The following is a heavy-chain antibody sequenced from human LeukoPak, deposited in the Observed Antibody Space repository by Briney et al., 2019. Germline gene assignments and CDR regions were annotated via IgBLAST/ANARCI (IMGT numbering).Heavy chain of an antibody. D-gene: IGHD1-1*01. CDR1: GYSFTSYW. J-gene: IGHJ3*02. V-gene: IGHV5-51*01. Sequence: GESLKIPRKGSGYSFTSYWIGWVRQMPGKGLEWMGIIYPGDSDTRYSPSFQGQVTISADKSISTAYLQWSSLKASDTAMYYCARQGWNLDDAFDIWGQGTMVTVSS. CDR2: IYPGDSDT. CDR3: ARQGWNLDDAFDI.